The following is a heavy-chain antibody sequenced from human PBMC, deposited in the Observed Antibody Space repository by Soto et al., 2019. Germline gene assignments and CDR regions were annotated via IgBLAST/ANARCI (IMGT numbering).Heavy chain of an antibody. V-gene: IGHV3-23*01. CDR3: AKDLGPLFDFWSGFFNDETDF. Sequence: PGGSLRLSCAASGFTFSTYAMSWVRQAPGKGLEWVSAISDGGATKYYADSVKGRFTISRDNSKNTLYLQMDSLRAEDTAVYYCAKDLGPLFDFWSGFFNDETDFWGPGTLVTVSS. D-gene: IGHD3-3*01. CDR1: GFTFSTYA. J-gene: IGHJ4*02. CDR2: ISDGGATK.